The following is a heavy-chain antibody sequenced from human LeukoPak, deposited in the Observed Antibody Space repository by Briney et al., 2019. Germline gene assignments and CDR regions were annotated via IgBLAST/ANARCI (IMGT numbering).Heavy chain of an antibody. CDR2: VYGGGNT. CDR3: VRERFGAYVEN. V-gene: IGHV3-53*01. J-gene: IGHJ4*02. Sequence: PGGSLRLSCAASGFTVGNNRMSWVRQAPGKGLEWVSTVYGGGNTAYADSVKGRFTISRDTSKNTLLLQMNSLRAEDTAVYFRVRERFGAYVENWGQGALVTVSS. CDR1: GFTVGNNR. D-gene: IGHD3-10*01.